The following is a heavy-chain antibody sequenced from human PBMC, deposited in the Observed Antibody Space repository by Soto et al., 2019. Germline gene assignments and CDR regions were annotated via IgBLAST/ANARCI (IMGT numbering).Heavy chain of an antibody. D-gene: IGHD3-22*01. CDR2: IIPIFGTA. CDR1: GGTFSRHA. V-gene: IGHV1-69*01. J-gene: IGHJ4*02. Sequence: QVQLVQSGAEVRKPGSSVKVSCKASGGTFSRHAISWLRQAPGQGLEWMGGIIPIFGTANHAQKFQGRVTIIADESTSTVYMELSSLTSEDTAMYYCARGWGYDSTDYYYAYWGQGTLVIVSS. CDR3: ARGWGYDSTDYYYAY.